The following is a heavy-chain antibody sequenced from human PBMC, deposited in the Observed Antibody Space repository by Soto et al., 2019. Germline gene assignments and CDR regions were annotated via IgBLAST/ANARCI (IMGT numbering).Heavy chain of an antibody. V-gene: IGHV3-15*07. D-gene: IGHD3-22*01. J-gene: IGHJ4*02. CDR2: IKSKTDGGKP. Sequence: GGSLRLSCAASGFTFTNSWINWVRQAPGKGLEWVGHIKSKTDGGKPDFAAPVSGRFAISRDDSKRLVYLQMNSMKPDATAVYHCTADANFTLKLVSCDYWDLGTLFTVSS. CDR1: GFTFTNSW. CDR3: TADANFTLKLVSCDY.